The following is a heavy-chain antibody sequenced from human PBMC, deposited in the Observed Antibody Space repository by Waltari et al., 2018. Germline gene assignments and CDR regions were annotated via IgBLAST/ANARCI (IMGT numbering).Heavy chain of an antibody. CDR3: ARDRGLRFLEWIIDY. J-gene: IGHJ4*02. CDR1: GGTFSSYA. D-gene: IGHD3-3*01. V-gene: IGHV1-69*08. Sequence: QVQLVQSGAEVKKPGSSVKVSCKASGGTFSSYAISWVRQAPGQGLDWMGRIIPIFGTANYAQKFQGKVTITADKSTSTAYMELSSLRSEDTAVYYCARDRGLRFLEWIIDYWGQGTLVTVSS. CDR2: IIPIFGTA.